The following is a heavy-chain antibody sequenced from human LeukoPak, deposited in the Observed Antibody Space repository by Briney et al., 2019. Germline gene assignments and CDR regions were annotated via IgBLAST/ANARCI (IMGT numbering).Heavy chain of an antibody. CDR3: ASQKGRIAVAVDY. CDR1: GFTFSSYE. J-gene: IGHJ4*02. D-gene: IGHD6-19*01. CDR2: ISSSGSTT. V-gene: IGHV3-48*03. Sequence: PGGSLRLSCAASGFTFSSYEMNWVRQAPGKGLEWVSCISSSGSTTYYAASVKGRFTISRDNAKNSLYLQMNSLRVEDTAVYYCASQKGRIAVAVDYWGQGTLVTVSS.